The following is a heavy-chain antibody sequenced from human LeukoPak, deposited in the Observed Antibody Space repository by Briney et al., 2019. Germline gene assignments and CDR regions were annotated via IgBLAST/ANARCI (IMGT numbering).Heavy chain of an antibody. CDR2: IYSGGST. D-gene: IGHD3-10*01. CDR3: ARDPYNSGSSYFDY. CDR1: GLTVSSNY. V-gene: IGHV3-53*01. Sequence: GGTLRLSCAVSGLTVSSNYMSWVRQAPGKGLEWVSAIYSGGSTFYADSVKGRFTISRDNSKNTLYLQMNSLRAEDTAVYYCARDPYNSGSSYFDYWGQGTLVTVSS. J-gene: IGHJ4*02.